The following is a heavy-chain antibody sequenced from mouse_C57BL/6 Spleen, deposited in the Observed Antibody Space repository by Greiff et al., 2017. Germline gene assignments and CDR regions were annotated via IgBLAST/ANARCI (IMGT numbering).Heavy chain of an antibody. D-gene: IGHD1-1*01. J-gene: IGHJ2*01. CDR3: ARGGYGYGSSYGFDY. Sequence: QVQLQQPGTELVKPGASVKLSCKASVYTFTSYWMHWVKQRPGQGLEWIGNINPSNGGTNYNEKFKSKATLTVDKSSSTAYMQLSSLTSEDSAVXYCARGGYGYGSSYGFDYWGQGTTLTVSS. CDR2: INPSNGGT. CDR1: VYTFTSYW. V-gene: IGHV1-53*01.